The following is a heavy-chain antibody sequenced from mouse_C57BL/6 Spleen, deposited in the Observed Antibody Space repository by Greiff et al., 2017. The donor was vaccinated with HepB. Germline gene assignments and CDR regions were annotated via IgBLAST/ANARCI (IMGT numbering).Heavy chain of an antibody. D-gene: IGHD1-1*01. CDR1: GYTFTDYY. CDR3: ASRVYGSSRYFDV. Sequence: VQLQQSGPELVKPGASVKISCKASGYTFTDYYMNWVKQSHGKSLEWIGDINPNNGGTSYNQKFKGKATLTVDKSSSTAYMELRSLTSEDSAVYYCASRVYGSSRYFDVWGTGTTVTVSS. CDR2: INPNNGGT. J-gene: IGHJ1*03. V-gene: IGHV1-26*01.